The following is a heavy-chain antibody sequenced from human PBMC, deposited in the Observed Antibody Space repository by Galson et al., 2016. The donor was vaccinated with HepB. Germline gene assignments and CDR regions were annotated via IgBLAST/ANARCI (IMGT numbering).Heavy chain of an antibody. CDR1: GFTFSSYW. J-gene: IGHJ5*02. CDR3: ARDLMSPYNWFDP. CDR2: ISSDGSST. V-gene: IGHV3-74*01. Sequence: SLRLSCAASGFTFSSYWMHWVRQAPGKGLVWVSRISSDGSSTSYADSVKGRFTISRDNAKNTLYLQMNSLRAVDTAVYYCARDLMSPYNWFDPWGQGALVTVSS.